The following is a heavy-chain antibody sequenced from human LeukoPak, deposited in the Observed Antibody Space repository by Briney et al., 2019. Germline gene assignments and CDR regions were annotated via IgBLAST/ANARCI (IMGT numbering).Heavy chain of an antibody. V-gene: IGHV3-23*01. CDR1: GFTFSNYA. Sequence: GGSLRLSCAVSGFTFSNYAISWVRQAPGKGLEWVSSISGSGDTTYYADPVKGRFTISRDNSKNTLYLQMNSLRAEDTAVYYCAKTSQGHPPYYCSMDVWGQGTTVTVSS. CDR3: AKTSQGHPPYYCSMDV. J-gene: IGHJ6*02. CDR2: ISGSGDTT.